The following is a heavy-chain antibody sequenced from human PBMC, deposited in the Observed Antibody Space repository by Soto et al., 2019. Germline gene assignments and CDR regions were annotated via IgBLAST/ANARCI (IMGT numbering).Heavy chain of an antibody. D-gene: IGHD6-6*01. J-gene: IGHJ4*02. CDR1: GFTFSSYS. CDR3: ARDPSSSSHYGLDY. CDR2: ISSSSSYI. V-gene: IGHV3-21*01. Sequence: KPGGSLRLSCAASGFTFSSYSMNWVRQAPGKGLEWVSSISSSSSYIYYADSVKGRFTISRDNAKNSLYLQMNSLRAEDTAVYYCARDPSSSSHYGLDYWGQGTLVTVSS.